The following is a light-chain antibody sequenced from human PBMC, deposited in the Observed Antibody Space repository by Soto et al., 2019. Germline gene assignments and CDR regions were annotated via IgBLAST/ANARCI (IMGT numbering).Light chain of an antibody. V-gene: IGKV3-15*01. CDR1: QSVSSN. J-gene: IGKJ4*01. CDR3: QQYKDWPLT. CDR2: GAS. Sequence: EVVMTQSPATLSVSPGERATLSCRASQSVSSNLAWYQQKPGQAPRLLIYGASTRATGIPATFSGSGSGTEFTLTISSLQSEDFAVYYCQQYKDWPLTFGGGNKVEI.